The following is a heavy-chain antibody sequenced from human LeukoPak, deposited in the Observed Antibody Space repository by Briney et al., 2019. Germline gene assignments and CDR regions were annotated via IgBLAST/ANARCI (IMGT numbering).Heavy chain of an antibody. J-gene: IGHJ4*02. CDR3: ARAILDFWSGYYFDY. D-gene: IGHD3-3*01. Sequence: ASVKVSCKASGYTFTSYYMHWVRQAPGQGLEWMGIINPSGGSTSYAQKFQGRVTMTRDTSTSTVYMELSSLRSEDTAVYYCARAILDFWSGYYFDYWGQGTLVTVSS. CDR2: INPSGGST. V-gene: IGHV1-46*01. CDR1: GYTFTSYY.